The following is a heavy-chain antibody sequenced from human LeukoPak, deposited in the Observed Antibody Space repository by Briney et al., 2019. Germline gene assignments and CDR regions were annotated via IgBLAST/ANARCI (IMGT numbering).Heavy chain of an antibody. CDR3: ARANMVRGIKKHFDC. D-gene: IGHD3-10*01. V-gene: IGHV4-31*03. CDR2: IYYRGST. CDR1: GGSISSGDNY. J-gene: IGHJ4*02. Sequence: SQTLSLTCTVSGGSISSGDNYWSWLRQHPGKGLEWIGYIYYRGSTYYNPSLKSRVIVSVDTSKNQFSLKLSSVTAADTAVYYCARANMVRGIKKHFDCWGQGSLVTVSS.